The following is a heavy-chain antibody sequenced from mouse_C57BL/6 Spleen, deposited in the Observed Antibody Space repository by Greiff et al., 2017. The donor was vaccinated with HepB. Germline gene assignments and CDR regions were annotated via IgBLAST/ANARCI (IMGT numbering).Heavy chain of an antibody. Sequence: VQLQQSGAELAKPGASVKLSCKASGYTFTSYWMHWVKQRPGQGLEWIGYINPSSGYTKYNQKFKDKSTLTADKSSSTSYMQLSSLTYEDAAVYDCARESNYAMDYWGQGTSVTVSS. CDR3: ARESNYAMDY. V-gene: IGHV1-7*01. D-gene: IGHD5-1*01. CDR2: INPSSGYT. J-gene: IGHJ4*01. CDR1: GYTFTSYW.